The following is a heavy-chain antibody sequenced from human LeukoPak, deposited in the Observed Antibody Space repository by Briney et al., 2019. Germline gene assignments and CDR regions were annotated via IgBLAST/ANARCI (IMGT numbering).Heavy chain of an antibody. D-gene: IGHD3-22*01. CDR2: ISYDGSNK. Sequence: GGSLRLSCAASGFTFRSYGMHWVRQAPGKGLGWVAVISYDGSNKYYADSVKGRFTISRDNSKNTLYLQMNSLRAEDTAVYYCARGFTPYYYDSSGKDAFDIWGQGTMVTVSS. CDR3: ARGFTPYYYDSSGKDAFDI. J-gene: IGHJ3*02. CDR1: GFTFRSYG. V-gene: IGHV3-30*03.